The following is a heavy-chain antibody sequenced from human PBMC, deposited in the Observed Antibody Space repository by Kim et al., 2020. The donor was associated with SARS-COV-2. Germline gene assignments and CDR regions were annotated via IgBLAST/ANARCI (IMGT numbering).Heavy chain of an antibody. Sequence: YSQTFPGRVTITRDTSASTAYMELSSLRSEDTAVYYCARAHVALVRAFDIWGQGTMVTVSS. J-gene: IGHJ3*02. D-gene: IGHD2-2*01. CDR3: ARAHVALVRAFDI. V-gene: IGHV1-3*01.